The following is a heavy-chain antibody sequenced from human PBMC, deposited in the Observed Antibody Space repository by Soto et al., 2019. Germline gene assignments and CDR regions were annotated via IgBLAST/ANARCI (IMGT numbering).Heavy chain of an antibody. V-gene: IGHV3-30*03. CDR3: ARRRDEHHVDY. D-gene: IGHD2-21*01. J-gene: IGHJ4*02. Sequence: QVQLVESGEGVVQPGRSLRLSCAASGFTFSSYGMHWVRQAPGKGLEWVAVISYDGSNKYYADSVKGRFTISRDNSKNTLYLQMNSLRAEDTAVYYCARRRDEHHVDYWGQGTLVTVSS. CDR2: ISYDGSNK. CDR1: GFTFSSYG.